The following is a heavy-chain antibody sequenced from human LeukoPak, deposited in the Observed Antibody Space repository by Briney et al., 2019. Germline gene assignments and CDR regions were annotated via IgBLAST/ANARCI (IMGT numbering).Heavy chain of an antibody. CDR3: ARSSGYPVFDF. J-gene: IGHJ5*01. V-gene: IGHV3-48*01. D-gene: IGHD3-22*01. CDR2: ITSTSDTI. CDR1: GFTLSDYS. Sequence: PGGSLRLSCETSGFTLSDYSMNWVRQAPGEGLEWLSYITSTSDTIYYADSVKGRFTSSRDNAKNSVYLQMNSLRAEDTAVYYCARSSGYPVFDFWGQGTLVTVSS.